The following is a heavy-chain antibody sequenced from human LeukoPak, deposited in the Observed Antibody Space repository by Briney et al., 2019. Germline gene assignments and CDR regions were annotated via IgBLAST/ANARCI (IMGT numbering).Heavy chain of an antibody. CDR2: ISAYNGNT. CDR3: ARESGYDYVWGSYRYFDY. D-gene: IGHD3-16*02. CDR1: GYTFTSYG. Sequence: GASVKVSCKASGYTFTSYGISWVRQAPGQGLEWMGWISAYNGNTHYAQKLQGRVTMTTDTSTSTVYMELRSLRSEDTAVYYCARESGYDYVWGSYRYFDYWGQGTLVTVSS. J-gene: IGHJ4*02. V-gene: IGHV1-18*01.